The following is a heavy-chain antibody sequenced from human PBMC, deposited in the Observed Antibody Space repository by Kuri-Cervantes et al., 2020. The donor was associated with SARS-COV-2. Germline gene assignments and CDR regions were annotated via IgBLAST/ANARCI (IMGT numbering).Heavy chain of an antibody. V-gene: IGHV3-48*03. J-gene: IGHJ4*02. D-gene: IGHD1-26*01. CDR3: TRWRVGAKT. CDR2: ISSTGDTI. CDR1: GFTFSSYE. Sequence: GESLKISCAASGFTFSSYEMNWVRQTPGKGLEWVSYISSTGDTIYYADSVKGRFTISRDNAKNSLYLQMNSLRAEDTAVYYYTRWRVGAKTWGQGTLVTVSS.